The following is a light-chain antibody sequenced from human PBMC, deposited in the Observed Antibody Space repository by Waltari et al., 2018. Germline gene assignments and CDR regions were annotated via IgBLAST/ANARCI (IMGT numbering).Light chain of an antibody. CDR2: YAS. J-gene: IGKJ5*01. CDR1: QNIFTS. CDR3: HQSRTFPIT. V-gene: IGKV6-21*01. Sequence: EVVLTQSPEFQSVTPKEKVTITCRASQNIFTSLHWYQQKPGQSPKLLITYASQSFSGVPSRFSGSGSGTDFTLTLNGLEAEDAATYYCHQSRTFPITFGQGTRLEIK.